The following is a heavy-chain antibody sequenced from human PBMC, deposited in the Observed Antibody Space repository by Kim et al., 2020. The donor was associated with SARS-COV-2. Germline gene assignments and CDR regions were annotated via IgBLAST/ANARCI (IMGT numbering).Heavy chain of an antibody. Sequence: GGSLRLSCAASGFTFSSYGMHWVRQAPGKGLEWVAVIWYDGSNKYYADSVKGRFTISRDNSKNTLYLQMNSLRAEDTAVYYCARDSGSSWYNWFDPWGQGTLVTVSS. J-gene: IGHJ5*02. CDR3: ARDSGSSWYNWFDP. CDR1: GFTFSSYG. D-gene: IGHD6-13*01. CDR2: IWYDGSNK. V-gene: IGHV3-33*01.